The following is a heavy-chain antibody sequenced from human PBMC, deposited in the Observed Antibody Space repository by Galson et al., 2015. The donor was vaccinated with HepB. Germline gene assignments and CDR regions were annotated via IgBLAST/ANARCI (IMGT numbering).Heavy chain of an antibody. J-gene: IGHJ4*02. Sequence: SLRLSCAASGLTFSYAWMSWVRQAPGKGLEWVGRIKSKTDGGTTDYAAPVKGRFTISRDDSKSTLYLQMNSLKTEDTAVYYCSTGTFYYDILTGSRVTDYWGQGTLVTVSS. CDR2: IKSKTDGGTT. V-gene: IGHV3-15*01. CDR1: GLTFSYAW. CDR3: STGTFYYDILTGSRVTDY. D-gene: IGHD3-9*01.